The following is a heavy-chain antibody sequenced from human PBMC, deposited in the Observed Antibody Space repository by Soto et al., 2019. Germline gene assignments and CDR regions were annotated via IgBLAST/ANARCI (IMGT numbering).Heavy chain of an antibody. V-gene: IGHV4-59*01. CDR1: GGSISSYY. CDR3: ARGGSIAAPVGSYYYYYGMDV. CDR2: IYYSGST. Sequence: SETLSLTCTVSGGSISSYYWSWIRQPPGKGLEWIGYIYYSGSTNYNPSLKSRVTISVDTSKNQFSLKLSSVTAADTAVYYCARGGSIAAPVGSYYYYYGMDVWGQGTTGTVSS. D-gene: IGHD6-6*01. J-gene: IGHJ6*02.